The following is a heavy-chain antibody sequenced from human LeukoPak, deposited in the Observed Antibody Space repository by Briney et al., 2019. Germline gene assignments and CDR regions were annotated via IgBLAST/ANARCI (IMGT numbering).Heavy chain of an antibody. CDR3: ARDGRPYCSGGSCYSGFDP. Sequence: GASVKVSCKASGYTFTGYYMHWVRQAPGQGLEWMGWINPNSGGTNYAQKFQGRVTITADKSTSTAYMELSSLRSEDTAVYYCARDGRPYCSGGSCYSGFDPWGQGTLVTVSS. D-gene: IGHD2-15*01. J-gene: IGHJ5*02. V-gene: IGHV1-2*02. CDR2: INPNSGGT. CDR1: GYTFTGYY.